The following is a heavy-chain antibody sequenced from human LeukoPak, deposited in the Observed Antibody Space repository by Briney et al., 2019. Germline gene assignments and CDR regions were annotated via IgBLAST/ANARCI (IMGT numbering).Heavy chain of an antibody. J-gene: IGHJ6*03. CDR2: IYSGGST. V-gene: IGHV3-53*01. CDR1: GFTVSSNY. D-gene: IGHD1-7*01. Sequence: GGSLRLSCAASGFTVSSNYMSWVRQAPGKGLEWDSVIYSGGSTYYADSVKGRFTISRDNSKNTLYLQMNSLRAEDTAVYYCARGDNWNYRGYYYYMDVWGKGTTVTVSS. CDR3: ARGDNWNYRGYYYYMDV.